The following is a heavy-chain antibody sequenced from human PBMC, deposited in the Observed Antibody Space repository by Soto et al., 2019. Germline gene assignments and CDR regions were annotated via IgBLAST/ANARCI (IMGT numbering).Heavy chain of an antibody. CDR2: INHSGST. D-gene: IGHD5-12*01. J-gene: IGHJ4*02. V-gene: IGHV4-34*01. CDR1: GGSFSGYY. CDR3: ARGRSGYALFALDY. Sequence: SETLSLTCAVYGGSFSGYYWSWIRQPPGKGLEWIGEINHSGSTNYNPSLKSRVTISVDTSKNQFSLKLSSVTAADTAVYYCARGRSGYALFALDYWGQGTLVTVSS.